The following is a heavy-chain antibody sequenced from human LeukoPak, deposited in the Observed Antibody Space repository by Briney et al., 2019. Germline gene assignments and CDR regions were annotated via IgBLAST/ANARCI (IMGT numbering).Heavy chain of an antibody. CDR1: GYTLTELS. J-gene: IGHJ5*02. Sequence: ASVKVSCKVSGYTLTELSMHWVRQAPGKGLEWMGGFDPEDGETIYAQKFQGRVTMTEDTSTDTAYMELSSLRSEDTAVYYCATTSTKLELRGLDPWGQGTLVTVSS. V-gene: IGHV1-24*01. CDR2: FDPEDGET. CDR3: ATTSTKLELRGLDP. D-gene: IGHD1-7*01.